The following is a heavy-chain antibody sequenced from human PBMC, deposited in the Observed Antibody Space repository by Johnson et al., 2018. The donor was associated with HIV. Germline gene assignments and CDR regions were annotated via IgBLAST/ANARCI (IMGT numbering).Heavy chain of an antibody. V-gene: IGHV3-13*01. Sequence: VQLVESGGGVVQPGRSLRLSCAASGFTFSSYDMHWVRQATGKGLEWVSAIGTAGDTYYPGSVKGRFTISRENAKNSLYLQMNSLRAEDTAVYYCASYSSSDAFDIWGQGTMVTVSS. J-gene: IGHJ3*02. CDR1: GFTFSSYD. CDR3: ASYSSSDAFDI. D-gene: IGHD6-6*01. CDR2: IGTAGDT.